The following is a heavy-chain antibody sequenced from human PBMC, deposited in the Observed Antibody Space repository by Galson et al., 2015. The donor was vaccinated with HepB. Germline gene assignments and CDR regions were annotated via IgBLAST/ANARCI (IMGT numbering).Heavy chain of an antibody. Sequence: SETLSLTCTVSGGSVSSDSYYWSWIRQPPGKGLEWIGYVYYSGSTHYNPSLNSRVTTSADTSKNQFSLKLSSVTDAGTAVYYCARAIAAGGTFVFDIWGQGTMVTVSS. V-gene: IGHV4-61*01. D-gene: IGHD6-13*01. J-gene: IGHJ3*02. CDR1: GGSVSSDSYY. CDR2: VYYSGST. CDR3: ARAIAAGGTFVFDI.